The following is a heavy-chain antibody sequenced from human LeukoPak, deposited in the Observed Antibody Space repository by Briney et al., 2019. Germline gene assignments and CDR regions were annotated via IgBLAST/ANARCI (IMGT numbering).Heavy chain of an antibody. CDR2: IYHSGST. Sequence: KPSETLSLTCAVSGYSISSGYYWGWIRQPPGKGLEWIGSIYHSGSTYYNPSLKSRVTISVDTSKNQFSLKLSSVTAADTAVYYCERIGVAASNYFDYWGQGTLVTVSS. V-gene: IGHV4-38-2*01. CDR1: GYSISSGYY. J-gene: IGHJ4*02. CDR3: ERIGVAASNYFDY. D-gene: IGHD6-13*01.